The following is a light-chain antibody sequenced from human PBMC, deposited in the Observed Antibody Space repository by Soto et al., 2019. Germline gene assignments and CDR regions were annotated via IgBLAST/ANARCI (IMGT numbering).Light chain of an antibody. Sequence: QSALTQPASVSGSPGQSISISCYGTSSDIGAFNFVSWYQQHPGKAPQLMIFEVTNRPSGVSSRFSGSKSGNTASLTISGLQAEDEADYYCTSRTITIPHVIFGGGTKLTVL. CDR3: TSRTITIPHVI. V-gene: IGLV2-14*01. J-gene: IGLJ2*01. CDR1: SSDIGAFNF. CDR2: EVT.